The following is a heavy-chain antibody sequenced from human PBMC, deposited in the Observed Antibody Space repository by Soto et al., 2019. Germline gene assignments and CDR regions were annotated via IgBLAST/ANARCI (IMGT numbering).Heavy chain of an antibody. J-gene: IGHJ4*02. Sequence: SETLSLTCTVSGGSVSSYYWSWIRQSPGKGLEWIGFIYYSGSTKYKPSLKSRVTISVDTSKNQFSLKLTSATAADTAAYYCASIPRRGHSYGIDYWGQGTLVTVSS. CDR2: IYYSGST. CDR3: ASIPRRGHSYGIDY. V-gene: IGHV4-59*08. CDR1: GGSVSSYY. D-gene: IGHD2-21*02.